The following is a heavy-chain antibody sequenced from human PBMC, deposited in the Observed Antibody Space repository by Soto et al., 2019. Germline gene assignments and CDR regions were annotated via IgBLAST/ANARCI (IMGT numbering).Heavy chain of an antibody. CDR1: GFTFSNAW. CDR3: TTDGIVVVNAPPDDSFDI. Sequence: EVQLVESGGGLVKPGVSLRLSCAASGFTFSNAWMSWVRQAPGKGLECVGRIKSKTDGGTTDYAAPVKGRFTISRDDSKNTLYLEMNSLKTEDTAVYYCTTDGIVVVNAPPDDSFDIWGQGTMVTVSS. V-gene: IGHV3-15*01. CDR2: IKSKTDGGTT. D-gene: IGHD2-21*01. J-gene: IGHJ3*02.